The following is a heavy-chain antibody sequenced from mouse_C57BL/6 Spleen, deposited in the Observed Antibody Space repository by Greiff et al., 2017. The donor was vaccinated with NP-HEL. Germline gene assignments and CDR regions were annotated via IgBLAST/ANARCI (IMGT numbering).Heavy chain of an antibody. V-gene: IGHV1-50*01. Sequence: QVQLQQSGAELVKPGASVKLSCKASGYTFTSYWMQWVKQRPGQGLEWIGEIDTSDSYTNYNQKFKGKATLTVDTSSSTAYMQLSSLTSEDSAVYDCARAGSNYGRWFAYWGQGTLVTVSA. CDR3: ARAGSNYGRWFAY. D-gene: IGHD2-5*01. CDR1: GYTFTSYW. J-gene: IGHJ3*01. CDR2: IDTSDSYT.